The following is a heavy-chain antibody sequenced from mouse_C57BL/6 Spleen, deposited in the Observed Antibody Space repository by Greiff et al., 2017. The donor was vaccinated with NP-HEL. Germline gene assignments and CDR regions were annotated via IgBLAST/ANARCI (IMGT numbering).Heavy chain of an antibody. V-gene: IGHV14-1*01. CDR3: TTYSPYYYGSSYGFAY. CDR1: GFNIKDYY. Sequence: VHVKQSGAELVRPGASVKLSCTASGFNIKDYYMHWVKQRPEQGLEWIGRIDPEDGDTEYAPKFQGKATMTADTSSNTAYLQLSSLTSEDTAVYYCTTYSPYYYGSSYGFAYWGQGTLVTVSA. CDR2: IDPEDGDT. D-gene: IGHD1-1*01. J-gene: IGHJ3*01.